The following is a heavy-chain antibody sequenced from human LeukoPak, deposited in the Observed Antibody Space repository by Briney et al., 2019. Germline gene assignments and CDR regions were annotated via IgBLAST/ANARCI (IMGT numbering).Heavy chain of an antibody. V-gene: IGHV4-4*02. J-gene: IGHJ4*02. D-gene: IGHD5-18*01. Sequence: PSGTLSLTCAVSGGSISSSNWWSWVRQPPGKGLEWIGEIYHSGSTNYNPSLKSRVTISVDKSKNQFSLKLSSVTAADTAVYYCASVGSGTAMARSGYYFDYWGQGTLVTVSS. CDR3: ASVGSGTAMARSGYYFDY. CDR1: GGSISSSNW. CDR2: IYHSGST.